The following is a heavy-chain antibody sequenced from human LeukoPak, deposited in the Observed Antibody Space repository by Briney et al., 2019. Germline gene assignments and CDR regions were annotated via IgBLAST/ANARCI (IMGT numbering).Heavy chain of an antibody. Sequence: SETLSLTRTVSGGSISSYYWRWIRQPPGKGLEWIGYIYYSGSTNYNPSLKSRVTISVDTSKNQFSLKLSSGTAGDTAVYDCATKGPSDAFDIWGQGTMVTVSS. V-gene: IGHV4-59*01. CDR2: IYYSGST. J-gene: IGHJ3*02. CDR3: ATKGPSDAFDI. CDR1: GGSISSYY.